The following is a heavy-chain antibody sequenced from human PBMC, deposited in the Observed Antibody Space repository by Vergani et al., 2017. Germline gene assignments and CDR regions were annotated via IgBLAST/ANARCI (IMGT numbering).Heavy chain of an antibody. CDR3: ARVDSVFNSSSWYGVYFDY. V-gene: IGHV4-61*02. CDR1: GGPISSGSYY. Sequence: QVQLQESCPGLVKPSQTLSLTCTVSGGPISSGSYYWSWIRQPAGKGLEWIGRIYTSGSTNYNPSLKSRVTMSVDTSKNQFSLKLSSVTAADTAVYYCARVDSVFNSSSWYGVYFDYWGQGTLVTVSS. D-gene: IGHD6-13*01. J-gene: IGHJ4*02. CDR2: IYTSGST.